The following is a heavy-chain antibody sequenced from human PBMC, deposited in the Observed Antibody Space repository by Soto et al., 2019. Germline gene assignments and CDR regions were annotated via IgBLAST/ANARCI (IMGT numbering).Heavy chain of an antibody. Sequence: QVQLQQWGAGLLKPSETLSLTCAVYGGSFSGYYWSWIRQPPGKGLEWIGESNHSGSTNYNPSLKSRVIISVDTSKNQFSLKLSSVTAADTAVYYCARGQGVTMVRGVISGGNNWFDPWGQGTLVTVSS. D-gene: IGHD3-10*01. CDR1: GGSFSGYY. CDR3: ARGQGVTMVRGVISGGNNWFDP. V-gene: IGHV4-34*01. CDR2: SNHSGST. J-gene: IGHJ5*02.